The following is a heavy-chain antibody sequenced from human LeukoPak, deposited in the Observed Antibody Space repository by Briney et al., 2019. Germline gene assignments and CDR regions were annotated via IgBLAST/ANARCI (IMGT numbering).Heavy chain of an antibody. J-gene: IGHJ4*02. V-gene: IGHV1-2*02. CDR1: GYTFTGYY. CDR2: INPNSGGT. Sequence: ASVKVSCKASGYTFTGYYMHWVRQAPGQGLEWMGWINPNSGGTNYAQKFQGRVTMTRDTSISTAYMELSRLRSDDTAVYYCARDEVVPAATFDYWGQGTLVTVSS. CDR3: ARDEVVPAATFDY. D-gene: IGHD2-2*01.